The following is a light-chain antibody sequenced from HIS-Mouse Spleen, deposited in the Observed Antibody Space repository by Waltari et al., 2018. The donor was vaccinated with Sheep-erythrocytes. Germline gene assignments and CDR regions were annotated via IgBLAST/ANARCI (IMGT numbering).Light chain of an antibody. CDR2: EVS. CDR3: SSYTSSSTWV. V-gene: IGLV2-14*01. J-gene: IGLJ3*02. CDR1: SSDVGGYTY. Sequence: QSALTQPASVSGSPGQSITIPCPGPSSDVGGYTYVSGYQQHPGKAPKRMIYEVSNRPAGVSNRFSGSKSGNTASLTISGLQAEDEADYYCSSYTSSSTWVFGGGTKLTVL.